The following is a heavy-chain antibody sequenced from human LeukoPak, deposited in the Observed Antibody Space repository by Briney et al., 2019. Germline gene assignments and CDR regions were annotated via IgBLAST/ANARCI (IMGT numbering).Heavy chain of an antibody. J-gene: IGHJ4*02. D-gene: IGHD3-22*01. CDR1: GFTFSSYS. V-gene: IGHV3-21*01. Sequence: GSLRLSCAASGFTFSSYSMNWVRQAPGKGLEWVSSISSSSSYIYYADSVKGRFTISRDNAKNSLYLQMNSLRAEDMAVYYCARDLSYDSNFGYWGQGTLVTVSS. CDR2: ISSSSSYI. CDR3: ARDLSYDSNFGY.